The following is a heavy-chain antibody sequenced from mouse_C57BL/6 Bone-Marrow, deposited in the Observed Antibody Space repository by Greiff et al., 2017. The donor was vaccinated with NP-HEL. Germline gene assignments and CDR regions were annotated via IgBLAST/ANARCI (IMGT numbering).Heavy chain of an antibody. CDR3: AYSGYFFMDY. CDR2: IDPEDGET. D-gene: IGHD3-2*02. J-gene: IGHJ4*01. V-gene: IGHV14-2*01. CDR1: GFNIKDYY. Sequence: EVKLMESGAELVKPGASVKLSCTASGFNIKDYYMHWVKQRTEQGLEWIGRIDPEDGETKYAPKFQGKATITADTSSNTAYLQLSSLTSEDTAVYYCAYSGYFFMDYWGQGTSVTVSS.